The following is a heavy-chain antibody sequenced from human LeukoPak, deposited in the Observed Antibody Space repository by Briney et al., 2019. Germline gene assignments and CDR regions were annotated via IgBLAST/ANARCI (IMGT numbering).Heavy chain of an antibody. CDR1: GFTFSSYG. CDR3: ARAGSTGSWPRYFDWLSTYYFDY. J-gene: IGHJ4*02. CDR2: IRYDGSNK. Sequence: PGGSLRLSCAASGFTFSSYGMHWVRQAPGKGLEWVAFIRYDGSNKYYADSVKGRFTISRDTSKNTLYLQMNSPRAEDTAVYYCARAGSTGSWPRYFDWLSTYYFDYWGQGTLVTVSS. V-gene: IGHV3-30*02. D-gene: IGHD3-9*01.